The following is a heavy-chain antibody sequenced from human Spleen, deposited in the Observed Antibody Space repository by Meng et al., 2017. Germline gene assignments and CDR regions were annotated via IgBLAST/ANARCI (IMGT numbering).Heavy chain of an antibody. J-gene: IGHJ4*02. D-gene: IGHD4-11*01. Sequence: QVQLPQCGAGLLYPSEPLSLTCVVPGGSFSDYYWSWIRQPPGKGLEWIGEINHSGSTNYNPSLESRATISVDTSQNNLSLKLSSVTAADSAVYYCARGPTTMAHDFDYWGQGTLVTVSS. CDR3: ARGPTTMAHDFDY. CDR1: GGSFSDYY. V-gene: IGHV4-34*01. CDR2: INHSGST.